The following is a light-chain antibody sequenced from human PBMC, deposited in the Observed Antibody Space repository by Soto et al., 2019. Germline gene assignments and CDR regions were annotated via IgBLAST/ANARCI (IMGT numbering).Light chain of an antibody. CDR3: QQYGNSPT. CDR2: ETS. J-gene: IGKJ1*01. Sequence: IVFTQSPGTLSLSPGERATLSCRASHSVSAGYFAWYQQKPGQAPRLIIYETSSKMTGIPDRFSGSGSGTEFTLTIGRLEPEDFAVYYCQQYGNSPTFGQGTKVHIK. CDR1: HSVSAGY. V-gene: IGKV3-20*01.